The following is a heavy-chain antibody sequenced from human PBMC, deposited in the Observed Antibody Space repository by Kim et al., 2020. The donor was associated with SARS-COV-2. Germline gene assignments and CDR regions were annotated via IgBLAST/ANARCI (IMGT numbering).Heavy chain of an antibody. D-gene: IGHD6-13*01. V-gene: IGHV5-51*01. CDR3: ARLPNSDGWFDP. Sequence: RYRPSFQGQVTISADKSISTAYLQWSSLKASDTAMYYCARLPNSDGWFDPWGQGTLVTVSS. J-gene: IGHJ5*02.